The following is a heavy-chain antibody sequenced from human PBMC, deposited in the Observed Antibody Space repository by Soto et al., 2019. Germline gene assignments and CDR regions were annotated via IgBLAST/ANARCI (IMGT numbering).Heavy chain of an antibody. D-gene: IGHD6-13*01. CDR3: ARGYSSGWYNAFAI. J-gene: IGHJ3*02. CDR2: LSSDGSRI. Sequence: GGSRRLSCAASGFTFSSYWMHWVRQAPGKGLVWVSRLSSDGSRINYADSVKGRFTISGDNAKNTLHLQMNSLRGEDTAIYYCARGYSSGWYNAFAIWGQGTMVTVSS. CDR1: GFTFSSYW. V-gene: IGHV3-74*01.